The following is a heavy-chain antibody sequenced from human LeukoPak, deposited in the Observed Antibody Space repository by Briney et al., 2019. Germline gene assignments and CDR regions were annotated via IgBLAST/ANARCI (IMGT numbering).Heavy chain of an antibody. CDR1: GYTFTSYG. J-gene: IGHJ4*02. CDR2: ISAYNGNT. V-gene: IGHV1-18*04. CDR3: ARDYYGSGSYFPFDY. D-gene: IGHD3-10*01. Sequence: VKVSCKASGYTFTSYGISWVRQAPGQGLEGMGWISAYNGNTNYAQKLQGRVTMTTDTSTSTAYMELRSLRSDDTAVYYCARDYYGSGSYFPFDYWGQGTLVTVSS.